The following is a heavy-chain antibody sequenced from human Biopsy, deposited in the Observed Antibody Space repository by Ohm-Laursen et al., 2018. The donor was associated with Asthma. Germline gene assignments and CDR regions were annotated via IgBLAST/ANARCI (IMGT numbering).Heavy chain of an antibody. CDR3: ARTYYDFLTGQVNDVFAI. CDR1: GYTFINYV. CDR2: INAGNGNT. V-gene: IGHV1-3*01. J-gene: IGHJ3*02. Sequence: ASVKVSCKASGYTFINYVIHWVRQAPGQRLEWMGWINAGNGNTKYSQKFQGRVTITRDTSASTAYMDLSSLRSEDTAVYYCARTYYDFLTGQVNDVFAIWGQGTMVTVSS. D-gene: IGHD3-9*01.